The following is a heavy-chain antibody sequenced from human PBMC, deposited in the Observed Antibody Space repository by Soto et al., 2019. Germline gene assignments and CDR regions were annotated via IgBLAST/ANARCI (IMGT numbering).Heavy chain of an antibody. CDR3: AKDVSFMVRGIPFDY. D-gene: IGHD3-10*01. J-gene: IGHJ4*02. V-gene: IGHV3-23*01. CDR2: ISGSGGST. Sequence: EVQLLESGGGLVQPGGSLRLSCAASGFTFSSYAMSWVRQAPGKGLEWVSAISGSGGSTYYADSVKGRFTISRDNSKNPLYLQMNSMRAEDTAVYYCAKDVSFMVRGIPFDYWGQGTLVTVSS. CDR1: GFTFSSYA.